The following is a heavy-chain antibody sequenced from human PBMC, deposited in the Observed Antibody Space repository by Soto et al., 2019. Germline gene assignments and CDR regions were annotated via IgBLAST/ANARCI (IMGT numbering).Heavy chain of an antibody. CDR2: IFYSGAT. CDR1: GGSITRYY. J-gene: IGHJ4*02. V-gene: IGHV4-59*01. Sequence: SETLSLTCTVSGGSITRYYWSWIRQPPGKGLEWIGNIFYSGATNYSPSLKSRLTISMDTSKNQFSLNLDSVTAADTAVYFCARDFAYFDSWGQGTLVTVSS. CDR3: ARDFAYFDS. D-gene: IGHD3-3*01.